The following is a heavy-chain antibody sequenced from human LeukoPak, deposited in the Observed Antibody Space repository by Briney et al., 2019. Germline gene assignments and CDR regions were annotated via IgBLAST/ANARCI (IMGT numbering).Heavy chain of an antibody. CDR1: GASISSSSYY. V-gene: IGHV4-39*07. CDR2: IFYSGST. Sequence: PSETLSLTCTVSGASISSSSYYWGWIRQPPGKGLEWIGNIFYSGSTNYNPSLKSRVTISLDTSKNQFSLKLTSVSAADTAVYYCAREGGSYYHWFDPWGQGTLVTVSS. J-gene: IGHJ5*02. CDR3: AREGGSYYHWFDP. D-gene: IGHD1-26*01.